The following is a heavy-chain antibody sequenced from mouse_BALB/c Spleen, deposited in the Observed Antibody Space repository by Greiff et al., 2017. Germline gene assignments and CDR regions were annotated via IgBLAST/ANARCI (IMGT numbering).Heavy chain of an antibody. CDR2: IYPGSGNT. CDR3: ARRYYYGSSPFDY. D-gene: IGHD1-1*01. CDR1: GYTFTDYY. V-gene: IGHV1-77*01. J-gene: IGHJ2*01. Sequence: QVQLQQSGAELARPGASVKLSCKASGYTFTDYYINWVKQRTGQGLEWIGEIYPGSGNTYYNEKFKGKATLTADKSSSTAYMQLSSLTSEDSAVYFCARRYYYGSSPFDYWGQGTTRTVSS.